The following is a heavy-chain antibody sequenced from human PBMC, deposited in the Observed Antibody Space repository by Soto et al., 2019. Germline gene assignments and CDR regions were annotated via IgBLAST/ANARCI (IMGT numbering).Heavy chain of an antibody. V-gene: IGHV1-2*02. J-gene: IGHJ4*02. Sequence: QVQLVQSGAEVKKPGASVKVSCKASGYTFTGYYMHWVRQAPGQGLEWMGWINPNSGDTNYAQKFQGRVTMTRDTSIGTAYMELSRLRSDDTAVYYCARGYSGYDLDYWGQGTLVTVSS. CDR1: GYTFTGYY. D-gene: IGHD5-12*01. CDR3: ARGYSGYDLDY. CDR2: INPNSGDT.